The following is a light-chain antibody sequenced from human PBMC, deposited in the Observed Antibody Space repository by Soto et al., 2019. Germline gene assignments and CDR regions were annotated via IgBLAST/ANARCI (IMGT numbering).Light chain of an antibody. J-gene: IGKJ4*01. V-gene: IGKV3-20*01. CDR1: QSVRNNY. CDR2: GAS. Sequence: EIVLTQSPGTLSLSPGERATLSCRTSQSVRNNYLAWYQQKPGQAPRLLIYGASSRASGIPDRFSGGGSGTDFTLTISRLEPKDFAVYYCQQYGSSPLTFGGGTKVEIK. CDR3: QQYGSSPLT.